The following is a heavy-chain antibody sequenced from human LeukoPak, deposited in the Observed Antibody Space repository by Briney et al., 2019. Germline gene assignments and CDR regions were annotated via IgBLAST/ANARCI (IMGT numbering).Heavy chain of an antibody. D-gene: IGHD1-14*01. CDR1: GGSFSGYY. Sequence: SETLSLTCAVYGGSFSGYYWSWIRQPPGKGLEWIGEINHSGSTSYNPSLKSRVTISVDTSKNQFSLKLSSVTAADTAVYYCARDPLTNPGLYYFDYWGQGTLVTVSS. V-gene: IGHV4-34*01. J-gene: IGHJ4*02. CDR2: INHSGST. CDR3: ARDPLTNPGLYYFDY.